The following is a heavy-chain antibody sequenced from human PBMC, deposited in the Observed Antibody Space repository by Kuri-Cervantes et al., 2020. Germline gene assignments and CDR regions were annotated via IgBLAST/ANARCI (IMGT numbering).Heavy chain of an antibody. J-gene: IGHJ3*02. CDR3: ARDRAAIEVTDAFDI. V-gene: IGHV3-30-3*01. D-gene: IGHD2-21*02. CDR2: ISYDGSNK. CDR1: GFTFSSYA. Sequence: GESLKISCAASGFTFSSYAMHWVRQAPGKGLEWVAVISYDGSNKYYADSVKGRFTISRDNSKNTLYLQMNSLRSEDTAVYYCARDRAAIEVTDAFDIWGQGTMVTVSS.